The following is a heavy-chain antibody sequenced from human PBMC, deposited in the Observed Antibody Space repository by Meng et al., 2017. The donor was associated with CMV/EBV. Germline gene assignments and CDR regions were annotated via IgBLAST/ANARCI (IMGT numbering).Heavy chain of an antibody. J-gene: IGHJ4*02. D-gene: IGHD2-2*01. V-gene: IGHV1-69*05. CDR2: IIPIFGTA. CDR1: GGTFSSYA. CDR3: AFSDCSSTSCWFDY. Sequence: SVKVSCKASGGTFSSYAISWVRQAPGQGLEWMGGIIPIFGTANYAQKFQGRVTITTDESTSTAHMELSSLRSEDTAVYYCAFSDCSSTSCWFDYWGQGTLVTVSS.